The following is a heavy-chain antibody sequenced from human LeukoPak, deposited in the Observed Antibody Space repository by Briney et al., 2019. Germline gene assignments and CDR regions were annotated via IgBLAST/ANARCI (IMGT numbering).Heavy chain of an antibody. J-gene: IGHJ4*02. D-gene: IGHD3-10*01. CDR2: ISYDGSNK. Sequence: GRSLRLSCAASGFTFSSYAMHWVRQAPGKGLEWVAVISYDGSNKYYADSVKGRFTISRDNSKNTLYLQMNSLRVEDTAVYYCARDMIRGVVNNWGQGALVTVSS. CDR3: ARDMIRGVVNN. CDR1: GFTFSSYA. V-gene: IGHV3-30*04.